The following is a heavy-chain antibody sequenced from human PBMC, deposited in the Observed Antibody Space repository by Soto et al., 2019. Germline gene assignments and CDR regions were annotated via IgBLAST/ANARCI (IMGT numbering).Heavy chain of an antibody. J-gene: IGHJ5*02. CDR3: AKDTRITMVRGVITNNWFDP. CDR2: ISYDGSNK. V-gene: IGHV3-30*18. Sequence: QVQLVESGGGVVQPGRSLRLSCAASGFTFSSYGMHWVRQAPGKGLEWVAVISYDGSNKYYADSVKGRFTISRDNSKNTLYLQMNSLRAEDTAVYYCAKDTRITMVRGVITNNWFDPWGQETLVTVSS. D-gene: IGHD3-10*01. CDR1: GFTFSSYG.